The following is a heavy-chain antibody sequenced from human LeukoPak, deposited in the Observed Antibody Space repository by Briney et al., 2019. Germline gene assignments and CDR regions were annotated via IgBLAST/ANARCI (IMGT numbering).Heavy chain of an antibody. D-gene: IGHD1-26*01. Sequence: PGGSLRLSCAAAGFTFSSYWMHWVRQAPGKGLVWVSRINNDGSGTSYADSVKGRFTISRDNAKNTLYLQMHSLRAEDTAVYYCARGGSPPEALGDAFDIWGQGTMVTVSS. CDR2: INNDGSGT. CDR1: GFTFSSYW. V-gene: IGHV3-74*01. J-gene: IGHJ3*02. CDR3: ARGGSPPEALGDAFDI.